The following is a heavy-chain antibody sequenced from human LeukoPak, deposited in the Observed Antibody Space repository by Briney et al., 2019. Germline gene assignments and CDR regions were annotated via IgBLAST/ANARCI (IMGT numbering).Heavy chain of an antibody. CDR2: IGTAGNT. V-gene: IGHV3-13*01. CDR3: ARLKSYSSGWTDFDC. J-gene: IGHJ4*02. CDR1: GFTFSSHD. D-gene: IGHD6-19*01. Sequence: GGSLRLSCAASGFTFSSHDMHWVRQPTGKGLEWVSVIGTAGNTYYTDSVKGRFTISRENAKNSLYLQMDNLRAEDTAVYYCARLKSYSSGWTDFDCWGQGTLVTVSS.